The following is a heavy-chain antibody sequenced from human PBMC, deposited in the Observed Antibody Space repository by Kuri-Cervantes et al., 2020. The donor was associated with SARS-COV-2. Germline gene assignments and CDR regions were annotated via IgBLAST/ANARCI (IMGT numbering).Heavy chain of an antibody. D-gene: IGHD6-13*01. CDR3: ARVVGYSSSWYYFDY. Sequence: GGSLRLSCAASGLSFSNYAMSWVRQAPGKGLEWVSSISGSGDDTHYADSVKGRFTISRDNSKNTLYLQMNSLRAEDTAVYYCARVVGYSSSWYYFDYWGQGTLVTVSS. CDR2: ISGSGDDT. V-gene: IGHV3-23*01. J-gene: IGHJ4*02. CDR1: GLSFSNYA.